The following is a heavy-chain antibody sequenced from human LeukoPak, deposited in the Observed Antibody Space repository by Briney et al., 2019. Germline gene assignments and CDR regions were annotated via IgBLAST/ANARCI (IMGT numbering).Heavy chain of an antibody. J-gene: IGHJ4*02. V-gene: IGHV3-30-3*01. CDR1: GFTFKNYA. Sequence: PGGSLRLSCAASGFTFKNYAMHWVRQAPGKGLEWVAVISYDGSNKYYADSVKGRFTISRDNSKNTLYLQMNSLRAEDTAVYYCARGDYYDSSGYYELDYWGQGTLVTVSS. CDR2: ISYDGSNK. CDR3: ARGDYYDSSGYYELDY. D-gene: IGHD3-22*01.